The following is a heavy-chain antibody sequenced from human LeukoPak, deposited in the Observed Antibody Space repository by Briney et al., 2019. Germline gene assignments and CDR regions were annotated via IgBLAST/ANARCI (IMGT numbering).Heavy chain of an antibody. V-gene: IGHV3-74*01. J-gene: IGHJ4*02. CDR2: IKGDGSSV. CDR3: TRVRGDYGGTSDF. D-gene: IGHD4-23*01. CDR1: GFTFSSYW. Sequence: GGSPRLSCAASGFTFSSYWMDWARQGPGKGLVWVARIKGDGSSVIYADSVKGRFTVSRDNAENTLYLHMNSLRAEDTAMYHCTRVRGDYGGTSDFWGQGTLVTVSS.